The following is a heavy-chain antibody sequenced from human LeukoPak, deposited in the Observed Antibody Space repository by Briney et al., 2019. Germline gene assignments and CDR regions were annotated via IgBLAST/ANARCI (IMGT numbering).Heavy chain of an antibody. D-gene: IGHD6-13*01. V-gene: IGHV4-59*01. CDR3: ARGISSWYFGV. Sequence: SETLSLTCTVSGCSISSYYWSWIRQAPGKGLEWSGYIYYSGSSNYNPSLKSRVTISVDTSKTQFSLKLSSVTAADTAVYYCARGISSWYFGVWGQGTTVTVSS. CDR1: GCSISSYY. J-gene: IGHJ6*02. CDR2: IYYSGSS.